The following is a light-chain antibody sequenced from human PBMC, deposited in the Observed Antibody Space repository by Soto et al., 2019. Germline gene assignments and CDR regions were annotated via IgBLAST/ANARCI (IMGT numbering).Light chain of an antibody. CDR2: RGS. CDR1: QNIRGNE. V-gene: IGKV3-20*01. J-gene: IGKJ1*01. CDR3: QDYGTSAPWT. Sequence: EVVLTQSPGTLSLSPGERATLSCRASQNIRGNELAWYQQNPGQAPRLLIYRGSSRATGIPDRFSGRGSATDFTLTISRREPEDFAGYYCQDYGTSAPWTFGQGTKVEIK.